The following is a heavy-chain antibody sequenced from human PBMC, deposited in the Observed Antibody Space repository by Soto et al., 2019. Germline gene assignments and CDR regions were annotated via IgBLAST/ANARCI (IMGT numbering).Heavy chain of an antibody. V-gene: IGHV4-31*03. CDR3: ARGHLGYGSSTSCYVNPGFDY. CDR2: IYYSGST. D-gene: IGHD2-2*01. CDR1: GGSISSGGYY. Sequence: SETLSLTCTVSGGSISSGGYYWSWIRQHPGKGLEWIGYIYYSGSTYYNPSLKSRVTISVDTSKNQFSLKLSSVTAADTAVYYCARGHLGYGSSTSCYVNPGFDYWGQGTLVTVSS. J-gene: IGHJ4*02.